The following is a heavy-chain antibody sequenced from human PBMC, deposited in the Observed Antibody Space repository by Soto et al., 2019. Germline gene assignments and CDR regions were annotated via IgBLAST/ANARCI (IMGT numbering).Heavy chain of an antibody. J-gene: IGHJ4*02. D-gene: IGHD2-2*01. Sequence: NPSETLSLTCTVSGGSISSYYWSWIRQPPGKGLEWIGYIYYSGSTNYNPSLKSRVTISVDTSKNQFSLKLSSVTAADTAVYYCARHLYGSSPFDYWGQGTLVAVSS. CDR1: GGSISSYY. CDR2: IYYSGST. V-gene: IGHV4-59*08. CDR3: ARHLYGSSPFDY.